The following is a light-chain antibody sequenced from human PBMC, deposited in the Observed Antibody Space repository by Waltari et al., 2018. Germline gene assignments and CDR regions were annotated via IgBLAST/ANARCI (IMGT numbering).Light chain of an antibody. Sequence: SVLTQPPSVSAAPGQRVTISCTGGSSNLGAGFDSPLYQQFPGTAPKLLIYENTHRPSGVPDRFSGSKSGTSASLAITGLQAEDEADYYCQAYDHSLNCWVFGEGTKLTVL. J-gene: IGLJ3*02. CDR3: QAYDHSLNCWV. CDR2: ENT. CDR1: SSNLGAGFD. V-gene: IGLV1-40*01.